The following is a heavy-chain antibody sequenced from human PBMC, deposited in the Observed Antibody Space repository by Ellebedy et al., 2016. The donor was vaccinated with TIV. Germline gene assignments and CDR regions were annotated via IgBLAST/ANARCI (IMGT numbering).Heavy chain of an antibody. CDR2: IYHSGST. J-gene: IGHJ4*02. CDR1: GGSITSGDHY. V-gene: IGHV4-30-4*01. Sequence: MPSETLSLTCTVSGGSITSGDHYWSWIRQTPGKGLEWIGHIYHSGSTYYNPSLRSRVTISVDTSKNQFALKLKSVTAADTAVYYCAISRGLRPLESMYWGQGTLVIVSS. D-gene: IGHD3-3*01. CDR3: AISRGLRPLESMY.